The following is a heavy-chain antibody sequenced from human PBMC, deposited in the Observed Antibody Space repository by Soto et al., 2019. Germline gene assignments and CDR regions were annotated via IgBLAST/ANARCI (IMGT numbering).Heavy chain of an antibody. Sequence: EVEVLESGGGLVQPGGSLRLSCAASGFTFSAYVMSWVRQAPGKGLEWVSSITSSGGGTYYADSVKGRFTVSRDNSKNTVYLQMNSLRDEDTAVYYCARDRGRAAAGEYHYYGMDVWGQGTTVTVSS. J-gene: IGHJ6*02. CDR1: GFTFSAYV. CDR3: ARDRGRAAAGEYHYYGMDV. CDR2: ITSSGGGT. V-gene: IGHV3-23*01. D-gene: IGHD6-13*01.